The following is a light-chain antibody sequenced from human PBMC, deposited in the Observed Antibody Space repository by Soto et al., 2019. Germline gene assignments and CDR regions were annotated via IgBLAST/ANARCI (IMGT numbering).Light chain of an antibody. CDR2: WAS. CDR1: QSILYSSNYKSY. Sequence: DIVMTQSPDSLAVSLGERATINCRSSQSILYSSNYKSYLAWYQQKPGQPPKLLIYWASTRESGVPDRFSGSGSGTEFTLTISSLQAEDVAVYYCQQYYTTPYTFGQGTKLEIK. CDR3: QQYYTTPYT. V-gene: IGKV4-1*01. J-gene: IGKJ2*01.